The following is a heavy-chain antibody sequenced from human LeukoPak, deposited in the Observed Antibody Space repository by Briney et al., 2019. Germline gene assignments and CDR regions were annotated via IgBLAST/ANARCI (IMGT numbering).Heavy chain of an antibody. CDR3: ARGYSSGWYDY. CDR2: IIPIFGTA. J-gene: IGHJ4*02. D-gene: IGHD6-19*01. CDR1: GGPFSSYA. Sequence: ASVKVSCKASGGPFSSYAISWVRQAPGPGLEWMGGIIPIFGTANYAQKFQGRVTITADESTSTAYMELSSLRSEDTAVYYCARGYSSGWYDYWGQGTLVTVSS. V-gene: IGHV1-69*13.